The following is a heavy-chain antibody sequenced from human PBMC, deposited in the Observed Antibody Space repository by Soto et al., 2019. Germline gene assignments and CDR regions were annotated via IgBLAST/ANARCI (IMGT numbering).Heavy chain of an antibody. D-gene: IGHD3-10*01. J-gene: IGHJ3*01. V-gene: IGHV4-59*01. CDR1: GGSISSYY. Sequence: QVQLQESGPGLVKPSETLSLTCTVSGGSISSYYWSWIRQPPGKGLEWIGYIYYSGSTNYNPSLKSRVTISVDTSQNQFSLKLTSVPAADTAVYYCARRYGSAFDFWGQGTMVTVSS. CDR2: IYYSGST. CDR3: ARRYGSAFDF.